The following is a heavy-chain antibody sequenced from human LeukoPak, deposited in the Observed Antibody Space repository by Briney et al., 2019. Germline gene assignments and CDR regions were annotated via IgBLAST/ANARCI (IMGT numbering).Heavy chain of an antibody. D-gene: IGHD1-26*01. V-gene: IGHV1-8*03. CDR2: MNPNSGNT. CDR1: GYTFTSYD. CDR3: ARVVGATAGIIRFDA. Sequence: ASVKVSCKASGYTFTSYDINWVRQATGQGLEWMGWMNPNSGNTGYAQKFQGRVTITRDTSITTAYVEMSSLRSEDTAVYYCARVVGATAGIIRFDAWGQGTLVTVSS. J-gene: IGHJ5*02.